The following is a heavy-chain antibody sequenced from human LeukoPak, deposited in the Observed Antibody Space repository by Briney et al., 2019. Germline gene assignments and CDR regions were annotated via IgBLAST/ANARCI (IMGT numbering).Heavy chain of an antibody. J-gene: IGHJ4*02. Sequence: GGSLRLSCAASGFSFSTYWMSWVRQAPGKGLEWVANIKQDGSEKYYVDSAKGRFTISRDNAKNSLYLQMNSLRAEDTAVYYCATDLRSSRPNFWGQGILVTVSS. V-gene: IGHV3-7*01. CDR2: IKQDGSEK. CDR1: GFSFSTYW. CDR3: ATDLRSSRPNF. D-gene: IGHD6-13*01.